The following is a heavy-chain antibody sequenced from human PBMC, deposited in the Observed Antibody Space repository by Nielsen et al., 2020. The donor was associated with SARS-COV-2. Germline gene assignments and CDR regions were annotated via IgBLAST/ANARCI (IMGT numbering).Heavy chain of an antibody. CDR2: ISYDGSNK. CDR1: GFTFSSYG. D-gene: IGHD2-15*01. Sequence: GGSLRLSCAASGFTFSSYGMHWVRQAPGKGLEWVAVISYDGSNKYYADSVKGRFTISRDNSKNTLYLQMNSLRAEDTALYHCATASGYCSGGSCPLADYWGQGTLVTVSS. J-gene: IGHJ4*02. V-gene: IGHV3-30*03. CDR3: ATASGYCSGGSCPLADY.